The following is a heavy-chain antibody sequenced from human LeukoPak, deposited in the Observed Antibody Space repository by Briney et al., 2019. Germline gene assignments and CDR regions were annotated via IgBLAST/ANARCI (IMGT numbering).Heavy chain of an antibody. CDR2: INHSGST. J-gene: IGHJ6*04. Sequence: SETLSLTCAVYGGSFSGYYWSWIRQPPGKGLEWIGEINHSGSTNYNPSLKSRVTISVDTSENQFSLKLSSVTAADTAVYYCARGHTGIAAAAAPYGMDVWGKGTTVTVSS. CDR3: ARGHTGIAAAAAPYGMDV. CDR1: GGSFSGYY. V-gene: IGHV4-34*01. D-gene: IGHD6-13*01.